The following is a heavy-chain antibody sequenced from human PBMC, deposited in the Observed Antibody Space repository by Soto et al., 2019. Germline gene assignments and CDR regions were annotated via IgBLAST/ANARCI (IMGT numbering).Heavy chain of an antibody. CDR1: GGSSSSGGYS. V-gene: IGHV4-30-2*01. Sequence: PSLTLSLTCGVAGGSSSSGGYSRSLIRQPPGKGLEWIGYIYHSGSTYYNPSLKSRVTISVDRSKNQFSLKLSSVTAADTAVYYCARLGFWSGYYKSDFSDYWGQGTLVTVSS. CDR2: IYHSGST. CDR3: ARLGFWSGYYKSDFSDY. J-gene: IGHJ4*02. D-gene: IGHD3-3*01.